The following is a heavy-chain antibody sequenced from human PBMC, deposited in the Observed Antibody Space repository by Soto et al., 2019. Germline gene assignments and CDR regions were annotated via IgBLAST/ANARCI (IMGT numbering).Heavy chain of an antibody. CDR1: GDSVSSSDFY. CDR2: VYSTGTT. J-gene: IGHJ6*02. D-gene: IGHD2-15*01. Sequence: SETLSLTCAVSGDSVSSSDFYWTWIRQPPGKPLEWIGYVYSTGTTNYSPSLRSRVDMSVDTSENQFSLKVRSMTAADAAVYFCARVSKXVAPKDGKSAYFYAMDVWGPGTTVTVSS. V-gene: IGHV4-61*08. CDR3: ARVSKXVAPKDGKSAYFYAMDV.